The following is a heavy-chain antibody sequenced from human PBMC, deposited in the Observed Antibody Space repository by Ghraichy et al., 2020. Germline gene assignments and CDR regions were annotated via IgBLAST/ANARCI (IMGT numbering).Heavy chain of an antibody. J-gene: IGHJ4*02. CDR1: GGSISSGNDY. V-gene: IGHV4-30-4*01. D-gene: IGHD5-12*01. Sequence: SETLSLTCTVSGGSISSGNDYWSWLRQPPGKGLQWIGYIHYSGSTYYNPSLKGRLTISVNTSKNNFSLNLTSVTAADTAVYYCARDRGGYGGLVDWGQGTLVIVSS. CDR2: IHYSGST. CDR3: ARDRGGYGGLVD.